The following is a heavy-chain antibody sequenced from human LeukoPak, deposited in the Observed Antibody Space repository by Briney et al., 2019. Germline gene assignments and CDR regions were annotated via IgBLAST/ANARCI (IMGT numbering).Heavy chain of an antibody. CDR3: AVTATPPQSQLLLGYYYYGMDV. J-gene: IGHJ6*02. V-gene: IGHV3-23*01. Sequence: GGSLRLSCAAPGFTFSSYAMSWVRQAPGKGLEWVSAISGSGGSTYYADSVKGRFTISRDNSKNTLYLQMNSLRAEDTAVYYCAVTATPPQSQLLLGYYYYGMDVWGQGTTVTVSS. CDR2: ISGSGGST. D-gene: IGHD2-2*01. CDR1: GFTFSSYA.